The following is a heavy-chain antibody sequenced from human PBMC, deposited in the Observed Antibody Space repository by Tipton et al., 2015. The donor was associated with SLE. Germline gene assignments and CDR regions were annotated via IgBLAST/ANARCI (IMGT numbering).Heavy chain of an antibody. Sequence: RSLRLSCVASGFSFSSHAVNWARQAPGKGLEWVAVISYDGSNKYYADSVKGRFTISRDNSKNTLYVQMNSLRAEDTAVYYCARGLVGPTGYGMDVWGQGTTVTVSS. CDR1: GFSFSSHA. CDR2: ISYDGSNK. J-gene: IGHJ6*02. CDR3: ARGLVGPTGYGMDV. V-gene: IGHV3-30*04. D-gene: IGHD1-26*01.